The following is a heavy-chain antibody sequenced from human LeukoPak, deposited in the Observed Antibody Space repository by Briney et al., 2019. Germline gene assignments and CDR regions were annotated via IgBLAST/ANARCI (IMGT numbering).Heavy chain of an antibody. V-gene: IGHV4-31*03. CDR1: GGSISSGGYY. Sequence: PSQTLSLTCTVSGGSISSGGYYWSWIRQHPGKGLEWIGYIYYSGSTYYNPSLKSRVTISVDTSKNQFSLKLSSVTAADTAVYYCARGYRGHFDWPMWDYWGQGTLVTVSS. J-gene: IGHJ4*02. D-gene: IGHD3-9*01. CDR2: IYYSGST. CDR3: ARGYRGHFDWPMWDY.